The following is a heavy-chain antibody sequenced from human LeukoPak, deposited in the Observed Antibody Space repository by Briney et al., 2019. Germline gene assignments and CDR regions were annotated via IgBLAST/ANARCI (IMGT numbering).Heavy chain of an antibody. V-gene: IGHV3-21*01. J-gene: IGHJ5*02. Sequence: PGGSLRLSCAASGFTFSSYSMNWVRQAPGKGLEWVSSISSSSSYIYYADSVKGRFTISRDNAKNSLYLQMNSLRAEETAVYYCARENAYCSGGSCYGRWFDPWGQGTLVTVSS. CDR3: ARENAYCSGGSCYGRWFDP. D-gene: IGHD2-15*01. CDR1: GFTFSSYS. CDR2: ISSSSSYI.